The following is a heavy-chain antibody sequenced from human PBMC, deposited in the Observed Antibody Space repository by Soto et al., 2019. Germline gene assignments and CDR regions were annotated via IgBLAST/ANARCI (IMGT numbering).Heavy chain of an antibody. J-gene: IGHJ6*02. D-gene: IGHD4-4*01. CDR3: GVPVGVTPPEYYYYGMDV. CDR2: IIPIFGTA. V-gene: IGHV1-69*01. Sequence: QVQLVQSGAEVKKPGSSVKVSCKASGGTFSSYAISWVRQAPGQGLEWMGGIIPIFGTANYAQKFQGRVTITADESTSTAYMELSSLRSEDTAVYYCGVPVGVTPPEYYYYGMDVWGQGTTVTVSS. CDR1: GGTFSSYA.